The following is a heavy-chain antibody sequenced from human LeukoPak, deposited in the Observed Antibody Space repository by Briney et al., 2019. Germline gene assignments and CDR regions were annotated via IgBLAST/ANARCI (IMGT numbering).Heavy chain of an antibody. V-gene: IGHV1-2*02. J-gene: IGHJ4*02. CDR1: GYTFTGYY. D-gene: IGHD2-2*01. CDR3: ARGRWRRGVPAATPFDY. CDR2: INPNSGGT. Sequence: ASVKVSCKASGYTFTGYYMHWVRQAPGQGLEWMGWINPNSGGTNYAQKFQGRVTMTRDTSISTAYMELSRLRSDDTAVYYCARGRWRRGVPAATPFDYWGQGTLVTVSS.